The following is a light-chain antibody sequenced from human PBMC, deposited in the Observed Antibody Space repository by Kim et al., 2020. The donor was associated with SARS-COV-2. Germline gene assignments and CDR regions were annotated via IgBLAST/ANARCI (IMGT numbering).Light chain of an antibody. CDR2: DAS. V-gene: IGKV3-11*01. J-gene: IGKJ4*01. Sequence: LSPGERAALSCRASQSVSRYLAWYQQKPGQAPRLLIYDASNRATGIPARFSGSGSGTDFTLTISSLEPEDFAVYDCQQRSNWPLTFGGGTKVDIK. CDR1: QSVSRY. CDR3: QQRSNWPLT.